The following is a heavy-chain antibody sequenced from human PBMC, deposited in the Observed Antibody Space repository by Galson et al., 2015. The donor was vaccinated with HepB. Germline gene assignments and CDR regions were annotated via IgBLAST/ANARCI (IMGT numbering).Heavy chain of an antibody. Sequence: SLRLSCAASGFTFSNAWMSWVRQAPGQGLEWIGRIKSKSDGGAIGYAAPVKGRFTISRDTAKNSLYLQMNSLRDEDTAVYFCARDSWADIHNRPVGLGPWYFDLWGRGTLVTVSS. CDR2: IKSKSDGGAI. CDR1: GFTFSNAW. CDR3: ARDSWADIHNRPVGLGPWYFDL. V-gene: IGHV3-15*01. D-gene: IGHD2-15*01. J-gene: IGHJ2*01.